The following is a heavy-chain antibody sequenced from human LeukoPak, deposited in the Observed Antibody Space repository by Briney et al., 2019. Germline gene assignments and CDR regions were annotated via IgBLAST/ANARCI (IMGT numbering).Heavy chain of an antibody. CDR1: GYSFTSYW. CDR2: IDPSDSYT. D-gene: IGHD2-2*03. Sequence: GESLRISCKGSGYSFTSYWISWVRQLPGKGLEWMGRIDPSDSYTNYSPSFQGRVTISADKPSSTAYLQCSSLKASDTAIYYCARIGYCSSTSCAGNWFDPWGQGTLVTVSS. V-gene: IGHV5-10-1*01. J-gene: IGHJ5*02. CDR3: ARIGYCSSTSCAGNWFDP.